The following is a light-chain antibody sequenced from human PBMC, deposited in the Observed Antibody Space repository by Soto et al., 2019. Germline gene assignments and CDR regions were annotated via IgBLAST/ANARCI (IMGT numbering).Light chain of an antibody. CDR1: SSDVGGYNY. V-gene: IGLV2-14*01. CDR3: SSYTSSSTRV. CDR2: EVS. Sequence: QSVLTQPASVSGSPGQSITISCTGTSSDVGGYNYVSWYQQHPGKAPKLMIYEVSNRPSGVSNRFSGSKSGNTASLTISGLQAEDEADYYCSSYTSSSTRVFGGGTKVIVL. J-gene: IGLJ3*02.